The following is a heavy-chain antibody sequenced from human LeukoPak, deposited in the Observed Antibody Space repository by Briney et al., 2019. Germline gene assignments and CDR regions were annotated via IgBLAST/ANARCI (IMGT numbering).Heavy chain of an antibody. CDR1: VGSISSGIFF. J-gene: IGHJ4*02. V-gene: IGHV4-39*01. CDR3: ATTCYTNGWHWNFDY. CDR2: MHHVGST. D-gene: IGHD2-2*02. Sequence: PSETLSLTCTVSVGSISSGIFFWAWIRQPPGEGLEWIGSMHHVGSTYLNPSLSSRVTMSLDTSKHQFSLKLTSVTAADTAVYYCATTCYTNGWHWNFDYWGQGTLVTVS.